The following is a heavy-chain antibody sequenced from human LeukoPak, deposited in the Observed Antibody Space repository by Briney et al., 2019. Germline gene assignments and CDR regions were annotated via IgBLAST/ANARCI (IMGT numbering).Heavy chain of an antibody. CDR2: IYYSGST. V-gene: IGHV4-59*08. D-gene: IGHD3/OR15-3a*01. CDR1: GGSISSYY. Sequence: PSETLSLTCTVSGGSISSYYWSWIRQPPGKGLEWIGYIYYSGSTSYNPSLKSRVTILVDTSKNQFSLKLSSVTAADTAVYYCARHERDASLDHALDIWGQGTMVIVSS. J-gene: IGHJ3*02. CDR3: ARHERDASLDHALDI.